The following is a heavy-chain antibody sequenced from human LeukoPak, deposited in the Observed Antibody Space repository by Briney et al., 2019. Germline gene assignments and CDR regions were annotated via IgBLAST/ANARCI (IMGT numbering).Heavy chain of an antibody. J-gene: IGHJ4*02. CDR1: GGSISSYY. CDR2: IHYSGST. CDR3: ARGATSLSYFDS. Sequence: SETLSLTCTVSGGSISSYYWSWIRQSPGKGLEWIGYIHYSGSTNYNPSLKSRVTISVDTSKNQFSLKLSSVTAADTAVYYCARGATSLSYFDSRGQGTLVTVSS. D-gene: IGHD2/OR15-2a*01. V-gene: IGHV4-59*01.